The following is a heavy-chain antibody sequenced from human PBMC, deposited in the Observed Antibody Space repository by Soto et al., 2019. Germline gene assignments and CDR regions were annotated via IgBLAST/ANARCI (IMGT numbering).Heavy chain of an antibody. Sequence: GGSLRLSCAASGFTFSSYWMHWVRQAPGKGLVWVSRINSDGSSTSYADSVKGRFTISRDNAKNTLYLQMNSLRAEDTAVYYCARAYNVDTAVVAHYGMDVWGQGTTVTVS. CDR3: ARAYNVDTAVVAHYGMDV. V-gene: IGHV3-74*01. D-gene: IGHD5-18*01. CDR2: INSDGSST. J-gene: IGHJ6*02. CDR1: GFTFSSYW.